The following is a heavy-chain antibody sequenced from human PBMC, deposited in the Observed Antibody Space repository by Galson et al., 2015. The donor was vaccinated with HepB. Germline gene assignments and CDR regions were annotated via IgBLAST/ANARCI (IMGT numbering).Heavy chain of an antibody. CDR2: IKQDGSEK. CDR3: ARGPDIVVVPAAIPFDY. Sequence: SLRLSCAASGFTFSSYWMSWVRQAPGKGLEWVANIKQDGSEKYYVDSVKGRFTISRDNAKNSLYLQMNSLRAEDTAVYYCARGPDIVVVPAAIPFDYWGQGTLVTVSS. CDR1: GFTFSSYW. J-gene: IGHJ4*02. D-gene: IGHD2-2*02. V-gene: IGHV3-7*03.